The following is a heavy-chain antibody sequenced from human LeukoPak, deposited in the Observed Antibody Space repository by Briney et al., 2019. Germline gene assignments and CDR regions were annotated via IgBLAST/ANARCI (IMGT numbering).Heavy chain of an antibody. CDR2: IRYDGSNK. J-gene: IGHJ5*02. CDR3: AEGWWLPNWFDP. CDR1: GFTFSSYG. V-gene: IGHV3-30*02. Sequence: SGGSLRLSCAASGFTFSSYGMHWVRQAPGKGLEWVAFIRYDGSNKYYADSVKGRFTISRDNSKNTLYLQMNSLRAEDTAVYYCAEGWWLPNWFDPWGQGTLVTVSS. D-gene: IGHD5-12*01.